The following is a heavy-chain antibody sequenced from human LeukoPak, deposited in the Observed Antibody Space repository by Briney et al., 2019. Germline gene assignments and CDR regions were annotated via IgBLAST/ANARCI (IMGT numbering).Heavy chain of an antibody. CDR3: ASRPYYDILTGYYVDY. D-gene: IGHD3-9*01. Sequence: PSETLSLTCTVSGGSISSYYWSWIRQPPGKGLEWIGDIYYSGSTNYNPSLKSRVTISVDTSKNQFSLKLSSVTAADTAVYYCASRPYYDILTGYYVDYWGQGTLVTVSS. CDR1: GGSISSYY. V-gene: IGHV4-59*01. J-gene: IGHJ4*02. CDR2: IYYSGST.